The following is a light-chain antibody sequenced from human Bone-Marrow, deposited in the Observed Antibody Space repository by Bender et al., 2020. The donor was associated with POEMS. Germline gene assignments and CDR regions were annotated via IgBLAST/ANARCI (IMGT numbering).Light chain of an antibody. CDR3: ATWDDSLNGYV. CDR2: SNH. J-gene: IGLJ1*01. V-gene: IGLV1-44*01. CDR1: SSNIGSNT. Sequence: QSVLTQPPSVSGTPGQRVTISCSGSSSNIGSNTVDWYQQLPGTAPKLLMSSNHLRPSGVPDRFSGSKSGTSASLAISGLQSEDEADYYCATWDDSLNGYVFGTGTTVTVL.